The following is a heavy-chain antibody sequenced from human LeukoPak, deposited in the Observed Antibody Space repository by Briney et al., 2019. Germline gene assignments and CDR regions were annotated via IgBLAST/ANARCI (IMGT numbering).Heavy chain of an antibody. V-gene: IGHV3-23*01. CDR1: GFPLSSYA. CDR3: ANSQPVVRGVISYYYYYYMDV. D-gene: IGHD3-10*01. CDR2: ISGSGGST. Sequence: GGSLRLSCAAFGFPLSSYAMSWVRQAPGKGLEWVSAISGSGGSTYYADSVKGRFTISRDNSKNTLYLQMNSLRAEDTAVYYCANSQPVVRGVISYYYYYYMDVWGKGTTVTISS. J-gene: IGHJ6*03.